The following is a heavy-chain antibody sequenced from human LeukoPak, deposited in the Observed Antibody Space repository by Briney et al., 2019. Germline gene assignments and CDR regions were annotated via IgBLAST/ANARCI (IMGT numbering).Heavy chain of an antibody. CDR1: GFSISSGGYY. CDR2: IYYSGST. V-gene: IGHV4-31*03. CDR3: AREYSSGYHPD. Sequence: SQTLSLTCTVSGFSISSGGYYWSWIRQHPGKGLEWIGYIYYSGSTYYNPSLKSRVTISVDTSNNQFSLKLSSVTAADTAVYYCAREYSSGYHPDWGQGTLVTVSS. J-gene: IGHJ4*02. D-gene: IGHD3-22*01.